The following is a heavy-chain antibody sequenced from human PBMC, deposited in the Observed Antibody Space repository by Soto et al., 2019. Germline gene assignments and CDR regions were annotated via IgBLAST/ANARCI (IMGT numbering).Heavy chain of an antibody. V-gene: IGHV3-23*01. CDR3: AKDRSSTSCYAFDY. CDR2: IGGSSGST. Sequence: EVQLLESGGGLLQPGGSLRLSCAASGFTFRSYAMSWVRQAPGKGREGVSAIGGSSGSTDYADSVKGRFTISRDNSKNTLFLQMNSLRAEDTAVYYCAKDRSSTSCYAFDYWGQGTLVTVSS. CDR1: GFTFRSYA. D-gene: IGHD2-2*01. J-gene: IGHJ4*02.